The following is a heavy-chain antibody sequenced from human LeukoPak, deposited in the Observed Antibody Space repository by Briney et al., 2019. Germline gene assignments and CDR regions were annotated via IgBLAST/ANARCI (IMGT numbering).Heavy chain of an antibody. V-gene: IGHV3-23*01. D-gene: IGHD2-15*01. Sequence: QTGGSLRLSCAASEFTFSSYAMSWVRQAPGKGLEWVSAISGSGGSTYYADSVKGRFTISRDNSKNTLYLQMNSLRAEDTAVYYCAKVSGSGGTKYQPFDYWGQGTLVTVSS. CDR1: EFTFSSYA. J-gene: IGHJ4*02. CDR3: AKVSGSGGTKYQPFDY. CDR2: ISGSGGST.